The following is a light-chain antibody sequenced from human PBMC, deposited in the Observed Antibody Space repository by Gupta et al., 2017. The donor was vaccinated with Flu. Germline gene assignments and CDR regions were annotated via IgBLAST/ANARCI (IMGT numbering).Light chain of an antibody. CDR3: ATWDDSRNDWV. V-gene: IGLV1-44*01. CDR1: STNIGSNN. Sequence: RVTRSCAGLSTNIGSNNVNWFQQLPATAPKLLIHSDNQRRSGVPDRFSGSKSGTSASMAISGLQAEDEAVYYCATWDDSRNDWVIGGGTTRTVL. CDR2: SDN. J-gene: IGLJ2*01.